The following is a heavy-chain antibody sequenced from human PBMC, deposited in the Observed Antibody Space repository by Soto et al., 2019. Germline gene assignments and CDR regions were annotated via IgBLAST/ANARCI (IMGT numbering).Heavy chain of an antibody. D-gene: IGHD3-22*01. J-gene: IGHJ4*02. CDR3: ARRDEYYYDSSGYYSPFDY. CDR2: IIPIFGTA. V-gene: IGHV1-69*01. Sequence: VQLVQSGAEVKKPGSSVKVSCKASGGTFSSYAISWVRQAPGQGLEWMGGIIPIFGTANYAQKFQGRVTITADESTSTAYMELSSLRSEDTAVYYCARRDEYYYDSSGYYSPFDYWGQGTLVTVSS. CDR1: GGTFSSYA.